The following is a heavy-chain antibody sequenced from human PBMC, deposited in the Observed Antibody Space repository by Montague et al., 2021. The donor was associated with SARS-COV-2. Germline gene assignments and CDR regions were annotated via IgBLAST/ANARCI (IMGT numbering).Heavy chain of an antibody. CDR3: AKEREVVRAARTLVAFDL. V-gene: IGHV4-34*01. Sequence: SETLSLTCVVYGGSFSGYYWSWIRQPPGKGLEWIGEIKDNGFTSYNPSLKSRITISVDTSKNQFTLKLTSVTAADTAMYYCAKEREVVRAARTLVAFDLWGQGTMVTVSS. CDR2: IKDNGFT. D-gene: IGHD2-2*01. J-gene: IGHJ3*01. CDR1: GGSFSGYY.